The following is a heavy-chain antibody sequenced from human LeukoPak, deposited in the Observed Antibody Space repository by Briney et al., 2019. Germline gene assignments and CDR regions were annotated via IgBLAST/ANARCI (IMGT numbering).Heavy chain of an antibody. J-gene: IGHJ4*02. Sequence: HPGGSLRLSCTASGFTFNNFWMAWIRQAPGKGLEWVANIKQDGNEKYYIDSVKGRFTISRDNANNSIYLQMNSLRAEDTAVHYCTRINNRNSDYWGQGTLVTVSS. CDR2: IKQDGNEK. V-gene: IGHV3-7*01. D-gene: IGHD4-23*01. CDR1: GFTFNNFW. CDR3: TRINNRNSDY.